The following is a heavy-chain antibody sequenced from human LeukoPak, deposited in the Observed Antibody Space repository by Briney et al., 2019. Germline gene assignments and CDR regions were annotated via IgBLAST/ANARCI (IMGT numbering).Heavy chain of an antibody. CDR2: IYYSGST. V-gene: IGHV4-59*01. J-gene: IGHJ4*02. Sequence: SETLSLTCTVSGGSISSYYWSWIRQPPGKGLEWIGYIYYSGSTNYNPSLKSRVTISVDTPKNQFSLKLSSVTAADTAVYYCAKSVGYCSGGSCYSVFDYWGQGTLVTVSS. D-gene: IGHD2-15*01. CDR3: AKSVGYCSGGSCYSVFDY. CDR1: GGSISSYY.